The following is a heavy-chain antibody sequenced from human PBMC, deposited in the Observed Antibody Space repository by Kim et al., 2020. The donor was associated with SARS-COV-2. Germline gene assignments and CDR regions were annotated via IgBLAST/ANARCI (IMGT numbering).Heavy chain of an antibody. CDR2: TYYRSKWYN. Sequence: SQTLSLTCAISGDSVSSNSAAWNWIRQSPSRGLEWLGRTYYRSKWYNDYAVSVKSRITINPDTSKNQFSLQLNSVTPEDTAVYYCARAVSDSSGYYYGCFDYWGQGTLVTVSS. CDR1: GDSVSSNSAA. CDR3: ARAVSDSSGYYYGCFDY. D-gene: IGHD3-22*01. V-gene: IGHV6-1*01. J-gene: IGHJ4*02.